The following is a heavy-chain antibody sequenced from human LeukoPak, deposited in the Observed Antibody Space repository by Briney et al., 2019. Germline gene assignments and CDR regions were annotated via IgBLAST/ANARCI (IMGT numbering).Heavy chain of an antibody. D-gene: IGHD6-19*01. Sequence: PGGSLRLSCAASGFNFSSYEMNWVRQAPGKGVEWVSCISRSGSTIYYADSVKGRFTISRDNAKNSLYLQMNSLRAEDTAVYYCASGLSYSSGWSLDYWGQGTLVTVSS. CDR1: GFNFSSYE. J-gene: IGHJ4*02. V-gene: IGHV3-48*03. CDR3: ASGLSYSSGWSLDY. CDR2: ISRSGSTI.